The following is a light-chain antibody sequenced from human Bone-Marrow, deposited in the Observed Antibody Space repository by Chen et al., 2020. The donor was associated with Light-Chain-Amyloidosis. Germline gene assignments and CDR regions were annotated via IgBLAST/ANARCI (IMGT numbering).Light chain of an antibody. CDR1: SGSLATNY. V-gene: IGLV6-57*01. CDR3: QSYQGSSPGV. CDR2: EYD. Sequence: NFMLTQPHSVSHSPGNTVISSCPRRSGSLATNYEQWYQQRPGSSPTTVINEYDQRPSGVPDRFAGSIDRSSNSASLTISGLKTEDEADYYCQSYQGSSPGVFAGGTKLTVL. J-gene: IGLJ3*02.